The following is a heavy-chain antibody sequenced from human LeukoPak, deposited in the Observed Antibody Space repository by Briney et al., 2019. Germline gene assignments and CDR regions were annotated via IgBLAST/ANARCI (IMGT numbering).Heavy chain of an antibody. J-gene: IGHJ4*02. D-gene: IGHD2-15*01. CDR2: ISNNGGYT. V-gene: IGHV3-23*01. CDR3: AKQLGYCSDGSCYFPY. Sequence: GGSLRLSCAASGFTFKSHNMNWVRQAPGKGLEWVSAISNNGGYTYYADSVQGRFTISRDNSKSTLCLQMNSLRAEDTAVYYCAKQLGYCSDGSCYFPYWGQGTLVTVSS. CDR1: GFTFKSHN.